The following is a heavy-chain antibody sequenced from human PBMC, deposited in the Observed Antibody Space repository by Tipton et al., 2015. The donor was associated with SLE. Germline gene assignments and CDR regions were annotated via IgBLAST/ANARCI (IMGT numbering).Heavy chain of an antibody. J-gene: IGHJ2*01. CDR3: AKTLAGATPGRYQSYWYFDL. Sequence: TLSLTCTVSGGAISSGGYYWSWVPQPPGEGLEWVGRFFTSGKTVYNPPLKSRVPISRDLSNNQFTVNLSFWTAPDTAVYYCAKTLAGATPGRYQSYWYFDLWGRGLRVIVSS. CDR2: FFTSGKT. D-gene: IGHD1-1*01. V-gene: IGHV4-61*02. CDR1: GGAISSGGYY.